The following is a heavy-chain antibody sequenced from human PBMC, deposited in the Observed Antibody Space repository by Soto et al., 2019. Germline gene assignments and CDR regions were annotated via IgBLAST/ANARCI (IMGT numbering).Heavy chain of an antibody. D-gene: IGHD3-10*01. V-gene: IGHV4-34*01. CDR2: INHSGST. J-gene: IGHJ6*02. CDR3: AKVFRTMVRGVIEWYYYYGMDV. CDR1: GGSFSGYY. Sequence: SETLSLTCAVYGGSFSGYYWNWIRQPPGKGLEWIGEINHSGSTNYNPSLKSRVTISVDSTKNTLYLQMNSLRAEDTAVYYCAKVFRTMVRGVIEWYYYYGMDVWGQGTTVTVSS.